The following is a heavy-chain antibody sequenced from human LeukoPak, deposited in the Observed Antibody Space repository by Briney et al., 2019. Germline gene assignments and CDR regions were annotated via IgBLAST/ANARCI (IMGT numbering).Heavy chain of an antibody. J-gene: IGHJ4*02. CDR1: GFTFSSYG. CDR2: IWYDGSNK. V-gene: IGHV3-33*01. Sequence: GGSLRLSCAASGFTFSSYGMHWVRQAPGKGLEWVAVIWYDGSNKYYADSVKGRFTISRDNSKNTLYLQMNSLRAEDTAVYYCARGPLENAAMVFSVGYYFDYWGQGTLVTVSS. D-gene: IGHD5-18*01. CDR3: ARGPLENAAMVFSVGYYFDY.